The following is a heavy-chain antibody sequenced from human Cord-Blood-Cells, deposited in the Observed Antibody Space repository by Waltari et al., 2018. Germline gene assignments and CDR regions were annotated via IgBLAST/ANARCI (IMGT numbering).Heavy chain of an antibody. D-gene: IGHD6-19*01. CDR1: GGTFSSYA. Sequence: QVQLVQSGAAVRKPGSSAAVSCQASGGTFSSYAISWVRQAPGQGLEWMGGIIPICGTANYAQKFQGRVTITADESTSTAYMELSSLRSEDTAVYYCASANWQWAFDIWGQGTMVTVSS. CDR2: IIPICGTA. J-gene: IGHJ3*02. V-gene: IGHV1-69*01. CDR3: ASANWQWAFDI.